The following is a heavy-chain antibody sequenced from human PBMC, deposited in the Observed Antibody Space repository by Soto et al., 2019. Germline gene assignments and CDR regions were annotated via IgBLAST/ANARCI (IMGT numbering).Heavy chain of an antibody. V-gene: IGHV4-59*01. Sequence: SETLSLTCTVSGGSISSYYWSWIRQPPGKGLEWIGYIYYSGSTNYNPSLKSRVTISVDTSKNQFSLKLSSVTAADTAVYYCARAHGDYGARWTSHDYWGQGTLVTVSS. CDR1: GGSISSYY. CDR2: IYYSGST. J-gene: IGHJ4*02. CDR3: ARAHGDYGARWTSHDY. D-gene: IGHD4-17*01.